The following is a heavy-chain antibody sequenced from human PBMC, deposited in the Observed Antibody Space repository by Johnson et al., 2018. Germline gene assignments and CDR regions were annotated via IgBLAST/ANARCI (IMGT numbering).Heavy chain of an antibody. J-gene: IGHJ6*03. CDR2: ISFDGTNK. Sequence: QVQLVESGGGVVQPGRSLRLSCIASGFTFSHYGMHWVRHAPGKGLEWVAVISFDGTNKHFADSVKGRFTISRDSSKNTLYLQLNSLRAEDTAVYFCAKDADGRNYYYSYRDFWGKGTTVIV. CDR3: AKDADGRNYYYSYRDF. CDR1: GFTFSHYG. D-gene: IGHD4-17*01. V-gene: IGHV3-30*18.